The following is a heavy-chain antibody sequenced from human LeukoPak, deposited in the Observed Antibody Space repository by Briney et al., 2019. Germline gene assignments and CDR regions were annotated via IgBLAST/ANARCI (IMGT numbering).Heavy chain of an antibody. D-gene: IGHD6-13*01. J-gene: IGHJ4*02. CDR2: ISSSSYI. Sequence: GGSLRLSCAASGFTFSSYSMNWVRQAPGKGLEWVSSISSSSYIYYADSVKGRFTISRDNAKNSLYLQMNSLRAEDTAVYYCARRIAAAGTDYWGQGTLVTVSS. CDR1: GFTFSSYS. CDR3: ARRIAAAGTDY. V-gene: IGHV3-21*01.